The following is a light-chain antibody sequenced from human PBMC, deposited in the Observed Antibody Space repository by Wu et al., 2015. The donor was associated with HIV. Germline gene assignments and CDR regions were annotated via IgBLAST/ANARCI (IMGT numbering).Light chain of an antibody. V-gene: IGKV1-NL1*01. CDR1: QGISKS. Sequence: DIQMTQSPSSLSASVGDRVTITCRASQGISKSLAWYQQKPGKAPKLLLYATSRLESGVPSRFSGSGSVTDYTLTISSLQPDDFVTYYCQQYNSYPYSFGQGTKLEIK. J-gene: IGKJ2*03. CDR3: QQYNSYPYS. CDR2: ATS.